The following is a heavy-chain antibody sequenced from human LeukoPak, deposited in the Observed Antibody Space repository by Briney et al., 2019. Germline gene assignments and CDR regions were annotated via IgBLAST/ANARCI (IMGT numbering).Heavy chain of an antibody. CDR1: GGSISSSSYS. CDR3: ARVLPPGPYSYGYMDV. J-gene: IGHJ6*03. Sequence: SETLSLTCSLSGGSISSSSYSWGWIRQPPGKGLEWIGIISYSGNTYYNPSLKSRLTISVDTSKSQFSLKLSSVTAADTAVYYCARVLPPGPYSYGYMDVWGKGTTVTVSS. V-gene: IGHV4-39*07. CDR2: ISYSGNT. D-gene: IGHD5-18*01.